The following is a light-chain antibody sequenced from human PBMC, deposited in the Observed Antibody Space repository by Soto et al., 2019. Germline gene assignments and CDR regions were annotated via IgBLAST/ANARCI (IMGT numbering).Light chain of an antibody. Sequence: EVVMTQAPATLSLSPGERATLSCRASQSISNNYVAWYQQKAGQVPRLLIYGASNRATGIPDRFSGSGSGTDFTLTISRLEPEDFAVYYCQQYGSSGTFGQGTKVDNK. J-gene: IGKJ1*01. V-gene: IGKV3-20*01. CDR1: QSISNNY. CDR3: QQYGSSGT. CDR2: GAS.